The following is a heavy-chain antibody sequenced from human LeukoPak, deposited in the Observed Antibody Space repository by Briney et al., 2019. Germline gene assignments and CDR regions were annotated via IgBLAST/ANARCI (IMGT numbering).Heavy chain of an antibody. Sequence: GGSLRLSCAASGFNFSSYAMSWVRQAPGKGLEWVSSLSSSSSYIYYADSVKGRFTISRDHAKNSLYLQMNSRRAEDTAVYYCARNLHGNYYDSSGYSNRYFDYWGQGTLVTVSS. V-gene: IGHV3-21*01. CDR1: GFNFSSYA. J-gene: IGHJ4*02. CDR3: ARNLHGNYYDSSGYSNRYFDY. CDR2: LSSSSSYI. D-gene: IGHD3-22*01.